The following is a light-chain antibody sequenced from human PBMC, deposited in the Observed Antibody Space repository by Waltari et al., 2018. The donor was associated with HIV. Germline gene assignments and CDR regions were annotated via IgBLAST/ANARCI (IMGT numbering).Light chain of an antibody. J-gene: IGLJ2*01. V-gene: IGLV2-23*02. CDR2: EVS. CDR3: CAYAGSTTYVI. CDR1: SSDVGGYNL. Sequence: QSITISCTGTSSDVGGYNLVPWYQQHPGKAPKLMIYEVSKRPSGVSNRFSGSKSGNTASLTISGLQAEDEADYYCCAYAGSTTYVIFGGGTKLTVL.